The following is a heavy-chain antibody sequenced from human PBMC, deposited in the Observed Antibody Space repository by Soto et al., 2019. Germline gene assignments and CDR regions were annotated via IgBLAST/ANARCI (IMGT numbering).Heavy chain of an antibody. CDR2: IKHSGSS. CDR3: ARGGSSDWQVALDI. CDR1: AGSFSHYY. J-gene: IGHJ3*02. V-gene: IGHV4-34*01. Sequence: SETLSLTCAVYAGSFSHYYWNWIRQSPGKGLEWIGKIKHSGSSNYNPSPRSRVSISVDMSKNQFSLRLTSVTAADTAVYYCARGGSSDWQVALDIWGQGTMVTVSS. D-gene: IGHD6-19*01.